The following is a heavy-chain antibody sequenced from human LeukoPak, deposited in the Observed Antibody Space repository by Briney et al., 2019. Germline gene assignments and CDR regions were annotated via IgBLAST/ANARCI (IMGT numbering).Heavy chain of an antibody. Sequence: PGGSLRLSCAASGFTFSSYEMNWVRQAPGKGLEWVSYISSSSSAIYYADSVKGRFTISRDNAENSLYLQMNSLRDEDTAVYYCARDRTRWFDPWGQGTLVTVSS. J-gene: IGHJ5*02. CDR3: ARDRTRWFDP. CDR1: GFTFSSYE. V-gene: IGHV3-48*02. CDR2: ISSSSSAI. D-gene: IGHD3/OR15-3a*01.